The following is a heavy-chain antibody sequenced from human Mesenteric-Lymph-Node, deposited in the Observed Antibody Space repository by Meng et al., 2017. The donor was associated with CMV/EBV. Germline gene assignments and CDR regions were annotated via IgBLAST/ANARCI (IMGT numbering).Heavy chain of an antibody. CDR2: INPSGGST. J-gene: IGHJ6*02. D-gene: IGHD2-2*01. CDR3: ARDRTVPAAMIYPTSLVYGMDV. Sequence: ASVKVSCKASGYTFTSYYMHWVRQAPGQGLEWMGIINPSGGSTSYAQKFQGRVTMTRDTSTSTVYMELSSLRSEDTAVYYCARDRTVPAAMIYPTSLVYGMDVWGQGTTVTVSS. V-gene: IGHV1-46*01. CDR1: GYTFTSYY.